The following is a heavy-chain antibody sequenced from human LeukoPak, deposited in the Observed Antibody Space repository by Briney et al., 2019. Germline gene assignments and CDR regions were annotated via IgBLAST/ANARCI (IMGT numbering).Heavy chain of an antibody. D-gene: IGHD3-9*01. Sequence: SETLSLTCTVSGGSLSSYYWTWIRQPPGKGLEWIGYIYYSGSTNCNHSLKSRVTISVDTSKNQFSLKLSSVTVADTAVYYCARGLKFYDILTAYYTFPYFDYWGQGALVTVSS. CDR1: GGSLSSYY. J-gene: IGHJ4*02. CDR2: IYYSGST. CDR3: ARGLKFYDILTAYYTFPYFDY. V-gene: IGHV4-59*01.